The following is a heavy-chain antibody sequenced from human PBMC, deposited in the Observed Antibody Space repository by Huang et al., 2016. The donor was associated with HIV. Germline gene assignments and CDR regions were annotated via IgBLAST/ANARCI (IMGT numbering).Heavy chain of an antibody. V-gene: IGHV1-18*01. CDR2: MSAYTGKT. D-gene: IGHD2-2*01. Sequence: QAQLVQSGAEVKKPGASVKVSCKSSGYIFTKYGINWVRPAPGQGLEWLGWMSAYTGKTNDARNVQGRGTLTRDTSTTTAYMEMRNLRADDTAVYYCGRDEWYPLQNWFDVWGQGTLITVSS. J-gene: IGHJ5*02. CDR1: GYIFTKYG. CDR3: GRDEWYPLQNWFDV.